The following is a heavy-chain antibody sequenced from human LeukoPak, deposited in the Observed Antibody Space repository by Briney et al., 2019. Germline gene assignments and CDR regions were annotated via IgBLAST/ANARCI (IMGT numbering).Heavy chain of an antibody. V-gene: IGHV3-33*01. J-gene: IGHJ6*02. CDR3: ARAMDV. CDR2: IWYDGSNK. CDR1: GFIFSTYG. Sequence: GGSLRLSCAASGFIFSTYGMHWVRQAPGKGLEWVAVIWYDGSNKYYADSVKGRFTISRDNSKNTLYLQMNSLRAEDTAVYYCARAMDVWGQGTTVTVSS.